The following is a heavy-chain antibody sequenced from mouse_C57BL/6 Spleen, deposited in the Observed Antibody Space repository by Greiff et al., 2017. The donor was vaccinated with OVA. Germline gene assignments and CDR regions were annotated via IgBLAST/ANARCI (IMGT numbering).Heavy chain of an antibody. V-gene: IGHV1-82*01. D-gene: IGHD1-1*01. CDR1: GYAFSSSW. CDR2: IYPGDGDT. Sequence: VKLMESGPELVKPGASVKISCKASGYAFSSSWMNWVKQRPGKGLEWIGRIYPGDGDTNYNGKFKGKATLTADKSSSTAYMQLSSLTSEDSAVYFCGLYGLDYWGQGTTLTVSS. CDR3: GLYGLDY. J-gene: IGHJ2*01.